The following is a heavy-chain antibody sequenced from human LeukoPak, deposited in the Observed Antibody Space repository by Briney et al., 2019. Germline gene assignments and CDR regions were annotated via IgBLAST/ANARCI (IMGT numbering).Heavy chain of an antibody. Sequence: APLRGSSKAPRYTSTSYIITWGRQTPGQGLERMGWINPNRVNTGYAQKFQGRVTMTRNTSISTAYMELSSLRSEDTAVYYCARGLGTYSSSWPYYYYYGMDVWGQGTTVTVSS. CDR2: INPNRVNT. CDR3: ARGLGTYSSSWPYYYYYGMDV. CDR1: RYTSTSYI. D-gene: IGHD6-13*01. V-gene: IGHV1-8*01. J-gene: IGHJ6*02.